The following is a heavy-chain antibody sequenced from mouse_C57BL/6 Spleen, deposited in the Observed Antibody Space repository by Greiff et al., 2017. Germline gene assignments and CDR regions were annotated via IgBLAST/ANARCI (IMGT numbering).Heavy chain of an antibody. D-gene: IGHD2-5*01. CDR3: ARDQAYYSNPFDY. CDR2: ISDGGSYT. J-gene: IGHJ2*01. Sequence: EVMLVESGGGLVKPGGSLKLSCAASGFTFSSYAMSWVRQTPEKRLEWVATISDGGSYTYYPDNVKGRFTISRDNAKNNLYLQMSHLKSEDTAMYYCARDQAYYSNPFDYWGQGTTLTVSS. CDR1: GFTFSSYA. V-gene: IGHV5-4*01.